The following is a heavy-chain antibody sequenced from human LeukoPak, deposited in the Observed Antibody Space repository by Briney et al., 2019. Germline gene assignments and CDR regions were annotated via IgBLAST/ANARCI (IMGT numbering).Heavy chain of an antibody. CDR3: ARDHNRYCSSTSCSSPRGWFDP. CDR1: GYTFTSYY. D-gene: IGHD2-2*01. V-gene: IGHV1-46*01. Sequence: GASVKVSCKASGYTFTSYYMHWVRQAPGQGLEWMGIINPSGGSTSYAQKFQGRVTMTRDTSTSTVYMELSSLRSEDTAVYYCARDHNRYCSSTSCSSPRGWFDPWGQGTLVTVSS. J-gene: IGHJ5*02. CDR2: INPSGGST.